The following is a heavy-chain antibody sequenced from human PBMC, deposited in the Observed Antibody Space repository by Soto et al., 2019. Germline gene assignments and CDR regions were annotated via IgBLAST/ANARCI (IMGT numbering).Heavy chain of an antibody. V-gene: IGHV3-21*06. J-gene: IGHJ6*02. CDR2: ISPSSGHI. Sequence: EVHLVESGGGLVKPGGSLRLSCAVSGFTFSSCTMNWVRQAPGKGLEWVSSISPSSGHIYYADSVKGRFTISRDNAKNSLFLKMNSLRGEDTAVYYCSVCSGGACHNNYGMDVWGQRTTVTVSS. CDR3: SVCSGGACHNNYGMDV. D-gene: IGHD2-15*01. CDR1: GFTFSSCT.